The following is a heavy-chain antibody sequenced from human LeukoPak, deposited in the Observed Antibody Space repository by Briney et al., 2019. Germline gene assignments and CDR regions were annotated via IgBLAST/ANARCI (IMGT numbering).Heavy chain of an antibody. Sequence: ASVKVSCNVSGYILTELSMHWVRQAPGKGLEWMGVFDPEDGEKTYAQKFQGRVTMTEDTSTDTAYMELSSLRSDATAVYYCATETTAGTLDYWGEGTLVTVSS. CDR2: FDPEDGEK. V-gene: IGHV1-24*01. J-gene: IGHJ4*02. CDR1: GYILTELS. CDR3: ATETTAGTLDY. D-gene: IGHD6-13*01.